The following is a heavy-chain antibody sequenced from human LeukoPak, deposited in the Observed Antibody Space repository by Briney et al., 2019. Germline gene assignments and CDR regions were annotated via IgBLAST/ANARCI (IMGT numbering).Heavy chain of an antibody. CDR2: INPNSGGT. J-gene: IGHJ5*02. CDR3: ARELVKVVPAAIVNWFDP. D-gene: IGHD2-2*01. Sequence: ASVKVSCKASGYTFTGYYMHWVRQAPGQGLEWMGWINPNSGGTNYAQKFQGRVTMTRDTSISTAYMELSRLRSDDTAVYYCARELVKVVPAAIVNWFDPWGQGTLVTVSS. V-gene: IGHV1-2*02. CDR1: GYTFTGYY.